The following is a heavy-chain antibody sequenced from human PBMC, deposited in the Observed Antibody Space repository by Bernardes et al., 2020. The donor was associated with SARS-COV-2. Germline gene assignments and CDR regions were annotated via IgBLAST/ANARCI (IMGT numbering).Heavy chain of an antibody. CDR2: IYSGGST. Sequence: GGSLRLSCAASGFTVSSNYMSWVRQAPGKGLEWVSVIYSGGSTYYADSVKGRFTISRDNSKNTLYLQMNSLRAEDTAVYYCARVVMDYGGNSAAFDIWGQGTMVTVSS. D-gene: IGHD4-17*01. CDR1: GFTVSSNY. V-gene: IGHV3-66*01. CDR3: ARVVMDYGGNSAAFDI. J-gene: IGHJ3*02.